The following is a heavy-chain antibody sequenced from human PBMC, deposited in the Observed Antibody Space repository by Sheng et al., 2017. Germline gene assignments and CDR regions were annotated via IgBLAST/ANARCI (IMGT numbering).Heavy chain of an antibody. D-gene: IGHD2-21*01. J-gene: IGHJ5*01. V-gene: IGHV1-69*05. CDR3: ARDLTYCGGDCYSRWFDP. CDR1: GGTFSSYA. Sequence: QVQLVQSGAEVKKPGSSVKVSCKASGGTFSSYAISWVRQAPGQGLEWMGGIIPIFGTANYAQKFQGRVTITTDESTSTAYMELSSLRSEDTAVYYCARDLTYCGGDCYSRWFDPWGRNPGHRLL. CDR2: IIPIFGTA.